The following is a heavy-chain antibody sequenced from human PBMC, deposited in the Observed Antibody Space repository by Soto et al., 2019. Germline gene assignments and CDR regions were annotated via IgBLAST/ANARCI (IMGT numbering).Heavy chain of an antibody. Sequence: LRLSCAASGFTFSSYWMHWVRQAPGKGLVWVSRINSDGSSTSYADSVKGRFTISRDNAKNTLYLQMNSLRAEDTAVYYCARFRYDSSGYPPYGMDVWGQGTTVTVSS. D-gene: IGHD3-22*01. CDR1: GFTFSSYW. J-gene: IGHJ6*02. CDR2: INSDGSST. V-gene: IGHV3-74*01. CDR3: ARFRYDSSGYPPYGMDV.